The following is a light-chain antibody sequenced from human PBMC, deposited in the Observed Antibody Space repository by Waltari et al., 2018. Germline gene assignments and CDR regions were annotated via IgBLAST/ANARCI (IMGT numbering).Light chain of an antibody. CDR3: QQRTSWPPFT. CDR1: QSVSAY. V-gene: IGKV3-11*01. CDR2: DAS. J-gene: IGKJ3*01. Sequence: EIVLPPSPATLSLSLGERATLSCRASQSVSAYLAWYQPQPGQAPRLLIYDASTRATGVPARFSVSGSGTDFTLTISSLEPEDSAVYYCQQRTSWPPFTFGPGTKVDVK.